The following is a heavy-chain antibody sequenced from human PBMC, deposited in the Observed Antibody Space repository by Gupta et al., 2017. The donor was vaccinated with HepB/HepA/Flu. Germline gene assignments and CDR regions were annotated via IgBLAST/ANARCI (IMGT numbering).Heavy chain of an antibody. J-gene: IGHJ6*02. CDR3: AKTQGPMHYDFWSGYYYGMDV. D-gene: IGHD3-3*01. Sequence: EVQLLESGGGLVQPGGSLRLSCAASGFTFSSYAMSWVRQAPGKGLEWVSAISGSGGSTYYADSVKGRFTISRDNSKNTLYLQMNSLRAEDTAVYYCAKTQGPMHYDFWSGYYYGMDVWGQGTTVTVSS. CDR2: ISGSGGST. CDR1: GFTFSSYA. V-gene: IGHV3-23*01.